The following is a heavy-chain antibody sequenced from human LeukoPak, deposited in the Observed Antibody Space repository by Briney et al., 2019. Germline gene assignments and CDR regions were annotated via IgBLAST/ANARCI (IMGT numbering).Heavy chain of an antibody. CDR2: IYSGGST. D-gene: IGHD3-10*01. CDR3: ARGGGSGSYAHFDY. J-gene: IGHJ4*02. V-gene: IGHV3-66*01. Sequence: GGSLRLSCAASGFTVSSNYMSWVRQAPGKGLEWASVIYSGGSTYYADSVKGRFTISRDNSKNTLYLQMNSLRAEDTAVYYCARGGGSGSYAHFDYWGQGTLVTVSS. CDR1: GFTVSSNY.